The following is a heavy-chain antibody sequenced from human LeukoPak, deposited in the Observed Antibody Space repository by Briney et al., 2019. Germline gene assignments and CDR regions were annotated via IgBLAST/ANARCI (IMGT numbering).Heavy chain of an antibody. CDR1: GGSISSGSYY. Sequence: SETLSLTCTVSGGSISSGSYYWSWIRQPAGKGLEWIGRIYTSGSTNYNPSLKSRVTISVDTSKNQFSLKLSSATAADTAVYYCARAAPLGAGLYYFDYWGQGTLVTVSS. D-gene: IGHD3-10*01. J-gene: IGHJ4*02. CDR2: IYTSGST. CDR3: ARAAPLGAGLYYFDY. V-gene: IGHV4-61*02.